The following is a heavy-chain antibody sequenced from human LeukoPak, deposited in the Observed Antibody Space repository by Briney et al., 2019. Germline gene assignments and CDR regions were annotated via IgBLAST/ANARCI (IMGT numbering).Heavy chain of an antibody. CDR2: INPSGGST. CDR1: GYTFTSYY. D-gene: IGHD3-16*02. Sequence: ASVKVSCKASGYTFTSYYMHWVRQAPGQGLEWMGIINPSGGSTSYAQKFQGRVTMTRDMSTSTVYMELSSLRSEDTAVYYCARGPPISWYYYYGMDVWGQGTTVTVSS. J-gene: IGHJ6*02. CDR3: ARGPPISWYYYYGMDV. V-gene: IGHV1-46*01.